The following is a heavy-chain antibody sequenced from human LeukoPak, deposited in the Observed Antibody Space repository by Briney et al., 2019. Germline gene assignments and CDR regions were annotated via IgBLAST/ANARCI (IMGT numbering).Heavy chain of an antibody. CDR1: GFNFRNYA. V-gene: IGHV3-30*02. CDR3: AKSGGLSGSGRLAMDV. Sequence: GGSLRLSCAASGFNFRNYAMHWVRQAPGKEPEWVALIRFDGSHKYYADSVKGRFTSSRDNSNNTLYVQMNSLRVEDTAVYYCAKSGGLSGSGRLAMDVWGQGTTVTVSS. CDR2: IRFDGSHK. J-gene: IGHJ6*02. D-gene: IGHD3-10*01.